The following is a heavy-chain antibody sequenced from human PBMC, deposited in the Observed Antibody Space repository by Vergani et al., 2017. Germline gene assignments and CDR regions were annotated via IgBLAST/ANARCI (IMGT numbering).Heavy chain of an antibody. V-gene: IGHV3-33*08. J-gene: IGHJ4*02. Sequence: VQLVESGGGLVQPGGSLRLSCAASGFTFSSYEMNWVRQAPGKGLEWVAVIWYDGSNKYYADSVKGRFTISRDNSKNTLYLQMNSLRAEDTAVYYCAREEVITIFGVAGCFDYWGQGTLVTVSS. CDR2: IWYDGSNK. CDR1: GFTFSSYE. D-gene: IGHD3-3*01. CDR3: AREEVITIFGVAGCFDY.